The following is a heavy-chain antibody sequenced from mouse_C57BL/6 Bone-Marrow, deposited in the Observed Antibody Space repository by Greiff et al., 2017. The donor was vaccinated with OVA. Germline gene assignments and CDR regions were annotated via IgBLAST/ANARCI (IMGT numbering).Heavy chain of an antibody. CDR1: EYEFPSHD. CDR3: ARPQTAQVSFAY. Sequence: EVMLVESGGGLVQPGESLKLSCESNEYEFPSHDMSWVRKTPEKRLELVAAINSDGGSTYYPDTMESRFIISRDNTKKTLYLQMSILMSEDTALYYCARPQTAQVSFAYWGQGTLVTVSA. CDR2: INSDGGST. J-gene: IGHJ3*01. D-gene: IGHD3-2*02. V-gene: IGHV5-2*01.